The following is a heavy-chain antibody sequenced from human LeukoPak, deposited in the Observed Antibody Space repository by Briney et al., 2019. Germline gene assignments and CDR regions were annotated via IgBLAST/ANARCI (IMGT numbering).Heavy chain of an antibody. CDR2: IKYDGYEE. J-gene: IGHJ6*02. D-gene: IGHD6-13*01. Sequence: GGSLRLSCAASGFTFSRYWMSWMRQAPGKGLEWVANIKYDGYEEYYVDSVKGRFTISRDNSKNTLYLQMNSLRAEDTAVYYCARDSGSSSWSYYYYYGMDVWGQGTTVTVSS. V-gene: IGHV3-7*01. CDR1: GFTFSRYW. CDR3: ARDSGSSSWSYYYYYGMDV.